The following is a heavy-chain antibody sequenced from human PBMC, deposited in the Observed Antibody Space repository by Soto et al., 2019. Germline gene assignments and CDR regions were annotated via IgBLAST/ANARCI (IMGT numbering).Heavy chain of an antibody. Sequence: GESLKISCKGSGYSFTSYWIGWVRQMPGKGLEWMGIIYPGDSDTRYSPSFQGQVTISADKSISTAYLQWSSLKASATAMYYCASRSQLATRPCAFDIWGQGTMVTVSS. CDR3: ASRSQLATRPCAFDI. J-gene: IGHJ3*02. V-gene: IGHV5-51*01. CDR1: GYSFTSYW. CDR2: IYPGDSDT.